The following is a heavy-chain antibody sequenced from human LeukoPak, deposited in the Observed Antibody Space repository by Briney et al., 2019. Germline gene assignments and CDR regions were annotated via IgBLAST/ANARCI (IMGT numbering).Heavy chain of an antibody. CDR1: GFTFSSCA. D-gene: IGHD6-19*01. CDR2: VSGSGGKA. V-gene: IGHV3-23*01. CDR3: AKSVGIGWFYFDF. J-gene: IGHJ4*02. Sequence: PGGSLRLSCAASGFTFSSCAMDWVRQAPGKGLEWVSGVSGSGGKAYYADSVKGRFTISRDKSKNTLYLQMNSLRAEDTAVYYCAKSVGIGWFYFDFWGQGTLVTVSS.